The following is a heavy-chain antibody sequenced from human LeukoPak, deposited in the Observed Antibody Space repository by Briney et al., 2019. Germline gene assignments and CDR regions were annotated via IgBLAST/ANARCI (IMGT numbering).Heavy chain of an antibody. CDR1: GFTSSDYY. V-gene: IGHV3-11*01. CDR3: ASDIVATSGDF. D-gene: IGHD5-12*01. Sequence: PAGSLSLSCAASGFTSSDYYRSWIRQAPGKGLEWVAYITSSGDDIYYADSVKGRFNISRDNAKTALFLRMSSLRVEDTATYYCASDIVATSGDFWGQGTLVSVSS. J-gene: IGHJ4*02. CDR2: ITSSGDDI.